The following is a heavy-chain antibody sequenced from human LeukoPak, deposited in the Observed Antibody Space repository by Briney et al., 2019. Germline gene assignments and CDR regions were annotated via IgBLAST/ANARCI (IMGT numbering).Heavy chain of an antibody. D-gene: IGHD3-9*01. V-gene: IGHV4-30-2*01. CDR3: ARGQLVIRGYFDY. CDR1: GGSISSGGYS. Sequence: SETLSLTCAVSGGSISSGGYSWSWIRQPPGKGLEWIGYIYHSGSTYYNPSLKSRVTISVDRSKNQFSLKLSSVTAADTAVYYCARGQLVIRGYFDYWGQGTLVTVSS. CDR2: IYHSGST. J-gene: IGHJ4*02.